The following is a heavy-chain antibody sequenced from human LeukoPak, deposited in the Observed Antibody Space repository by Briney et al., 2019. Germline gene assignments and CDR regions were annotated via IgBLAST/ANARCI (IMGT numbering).Heavy chain of an antibody. J-gene: IGHJ5*02. CDR2: IQSDGSKT. CDR1: GFSFSNYG. CDR3: AKRYCKSATCRSDMDA. Sequence: GGSLRLSCAASGFSFSNYGMHWVRQAPGKGLEWVALIQSDGSKTYSADSVKGRFTISRDNPRNTLYLQMNRLRPEDTAVYYCAKRYCKSATCRSDMDAWGQETLVTVST. D-gene: IGHD2-15*01. V-gene: IGHV3-30*02.